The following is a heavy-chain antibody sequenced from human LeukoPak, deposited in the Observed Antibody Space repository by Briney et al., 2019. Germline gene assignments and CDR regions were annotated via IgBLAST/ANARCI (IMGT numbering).Heavy chain of an antibody. CDR1: GFTLSSYG. Sequence: SGGSLRLSYAASGFTLSSYGMHWVRQAPGKGLEWVAFIRYDGSNKYYADSVKGRFTISRDNSKNTLYLQMNSLRAEDTAVYYCAKDPDEAVAGTPFDYWGQGTLVTVSS. CDR2: IRYDGSNK. CDR3: AKDPDEAVAGTPFDY. D-gene: IGHD6-19*01. J-gene: IGHJ4*02. V-gene: IGHV3-30*02.